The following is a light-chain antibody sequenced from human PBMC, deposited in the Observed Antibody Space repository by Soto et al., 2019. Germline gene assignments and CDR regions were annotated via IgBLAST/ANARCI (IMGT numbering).Light chain of an antibody. J-gene: IGKJ4*01. CDR2: DAS. Sequence: EIVLTQSPATLSLSPGERATLSCRASQSVSSYLAWYQQKPGQAPRLLIYDASNRDTVIPARFSGSGSGTDFTLTISSLAPEDFAVYYCQQRSNWPPTFVGGTKVEIK. V-gene: IGKV3-11*01. CDR3: QQRSNWPPT. CDR1: QSVSSY.